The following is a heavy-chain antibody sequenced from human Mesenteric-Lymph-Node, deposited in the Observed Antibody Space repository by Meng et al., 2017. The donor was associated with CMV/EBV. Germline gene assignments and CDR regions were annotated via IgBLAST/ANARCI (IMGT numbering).Heavy chain of an antibody. Sequence: LSLTCTVLGGSISSSNQWWGWIRQPPGKGLQWLGSLYYGGSTHYNPSLKSRATISVDTSKNQFSLKLTSVTAADTAVYFCARVKQWLIDIWGQGTVVTVSS. CDR3: ARVKQWLIDI. J-gene: IGHJ3*02. D-gene: IGHD6-19*01. CDR1: GGSISSSNQW. CDR2: LYYGGST. V-gene: IGHV4-39*07.